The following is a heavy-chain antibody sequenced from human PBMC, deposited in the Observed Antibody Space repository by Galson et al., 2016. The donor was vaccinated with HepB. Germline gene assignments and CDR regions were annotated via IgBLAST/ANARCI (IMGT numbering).Heavy chain of an antibody. CDR1: GGSISSGSHY. CDR3: VSTSRYSFCSTSSRYFDY. J-gene: IGHJ4*02. CDR2: KYYGGST. Sequence: SETLSLTCTVTGGSISSGSHYWGWIRQPPGKGLEWIGTKYYGGSTYYNPSLQSRVTISVDTSKRQVSLKLSSVTAADTAVYYCVSTSRYSFCSTSSRYFDYWGQGTLATVSS. V-gene: IGHV4-39*01. D-gene: IGHD2-2*01.